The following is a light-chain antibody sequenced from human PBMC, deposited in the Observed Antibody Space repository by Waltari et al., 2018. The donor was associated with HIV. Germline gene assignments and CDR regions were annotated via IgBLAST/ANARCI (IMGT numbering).Light chain of an antibody. Sequence: DIVMSQSPDSLAVSLGDRATINCESSQSVLFSSNNKNYLAWYQQKPGEPPKLLIYWASTREFGVPDRFSGSGSGTDFTLTISSLQAEDVAVYYCQQYYSTPHTFGQGTKLEIK. CDR1: QSVLFSSNNKNY. J-gene: IGKJ2*01. V-gene: IGKV4-1*01. CDR2: WAS. CDR3: QQYYSTPHT.